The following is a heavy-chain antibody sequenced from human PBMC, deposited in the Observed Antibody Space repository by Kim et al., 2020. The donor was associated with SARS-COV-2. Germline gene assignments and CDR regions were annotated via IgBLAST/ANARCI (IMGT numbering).Heavy chain of an antibody. D-gene: IGHD1-26*01. CDR3: ARFHNRAIVGATGVGDY. Sequence: FQGRVTMTRDTSTSTVYMELSSLRSEDTAVYYCARFHNRAIVGATGVGDYWGQGTLVTVSS. J-gene: IGHJ4*02. V-gene: IGHV1-46*01.